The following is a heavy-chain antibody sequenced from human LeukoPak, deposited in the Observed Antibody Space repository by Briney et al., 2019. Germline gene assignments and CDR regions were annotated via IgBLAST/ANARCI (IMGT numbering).Heavy chain of an antibody. J-gene: IGHJ4*01. Sequence: GGSLRLSCAASGFSFTNAWMNWVRQAPGKGLEWVGRIKSKTDGGAIHYAAPVRGRFSISRDGSINTVYLQMDSLKADDTAVYYCLTRLRSTIGVDYWGQGTLVTVSS. CDR3: LTRLRSTIGVDY. V-gene: IGHV3-15*01. CDR2: IKSKTDGGAI. CDR1: GFSFTNAW. D-gene: IGHD5/OR15-5a*01.